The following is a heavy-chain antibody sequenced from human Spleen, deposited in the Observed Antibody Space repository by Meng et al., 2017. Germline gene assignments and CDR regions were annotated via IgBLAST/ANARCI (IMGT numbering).Heavy chain of an antibody. V-gene: IGHV3-23*01. Sequence: ESLKISCTAFGFTFSNSAMTWVRQVPGKGLEWVSGISISGDKTYYADSVKGRFTISRDNSKNTVYLHMDVLRVEDTALYYCAKEEVPNDYWGQGTLVTVSS. D-gene: IGHD3-10*01. J-gene: IGHJ4*02. CDR1: GFTFSNSA. CDR2: ISISGDKT. CDR3: AKEEVPNDY.